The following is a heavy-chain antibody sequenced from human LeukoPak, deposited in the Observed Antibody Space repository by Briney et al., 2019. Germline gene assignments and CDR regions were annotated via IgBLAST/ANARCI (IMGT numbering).Heavy chain of an antibody. D-gene: IGHD3-10*01. J-gene: IGHJ6*02. CDR1: GYSFTSYW. V-gene: IGHV5-51*01. CDR2: IYPGDSDT. Sequence: GESLKISCKGSGYSFTSYWIGWVRQMPGKGLEWMGIIYPGDSDTRYSPSFQGQVTISADKSISTAYLQWSSLKASDTAMYYCAALLLFPDYYYGMDVWGQGTTVTVSS. CDR3: AALLLFPDYYYGMDV.